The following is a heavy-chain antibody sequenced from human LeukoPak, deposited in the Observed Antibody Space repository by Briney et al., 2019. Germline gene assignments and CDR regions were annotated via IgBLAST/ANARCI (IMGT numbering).Heavy chain of an antibody. J-gene: IGHJ4*02. CDR1: GFTVSSNS. Sequence: GGSLRLSCAASGFTVSSNSMSWVRQAPGKGLEWVSVIYSGGSTYYADSVKGRFTISIDNSNNTLSLQMNSLRAEDTAVYYCARAGFLTCYFLDYWGQGTLVTVSS. D-gene: IGHD3-9*01. CDR2: IYSGGST. CDR3: ARAGFLTCYFLDY. V-gene: IGHV3-66*01.